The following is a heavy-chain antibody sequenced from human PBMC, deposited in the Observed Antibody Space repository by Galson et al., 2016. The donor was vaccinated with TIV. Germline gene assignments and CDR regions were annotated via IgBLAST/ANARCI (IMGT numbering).Heavy chain of an antibody. V-gene: IGHV3-23*01. Sequence: SLRLSCAASRFTFTTYAMNWVRQAPGKGLEWVSSISFTGGSTYYADSVEGRFTVSRDNSKNTVYLQMNRLRTDDTATYFCAKDRVKTVFGAGSFDFWGQGTRLTVSS. D-gene: IGHD3-3*01. J-gene: IGHJ4*02. CDR1: RFTFTTYA. CDR2: ISFTGGST. CDR3: AKDRVKTVFGAGSFDF.